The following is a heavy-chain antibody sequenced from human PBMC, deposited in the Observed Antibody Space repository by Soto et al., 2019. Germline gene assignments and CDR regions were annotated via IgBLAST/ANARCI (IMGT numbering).Heavy chain of an antibody. Sequence: GGSLRLSCAASGFAFSGYAMHWVRQAPGKGLEWVAIIWYDGSTKYYAESVKGRFTISRDNARNSLYLEMNSLRAEDTAVYYCARDPRYCSDGICYPFCDSWGQGTRVTVSS. D-gene: IGHD2-15*01. J-gene: IGHJ4*02. V-gene: IGHV3-33*01. CDR1: GFAFSGYA. CDR3: ARDPRYCSDGICYPFCDS. CDR2: IWYDGSTK.